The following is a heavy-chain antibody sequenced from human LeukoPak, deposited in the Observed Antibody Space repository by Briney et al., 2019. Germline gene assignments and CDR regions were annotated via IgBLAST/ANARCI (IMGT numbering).Heavy chain of an antibody. J-gene: IGHJ4*02. D-gene: IGHD3-9*01. CDR3: ARVHYDVLSSSYKWTPDY. V-gene: IGHV3-21*01. CDR2: ITSGGDYI. Sequence: GGSLRLSCAASGFTFNTFNMNWVRQAPGKGLEWVSSITSGGDYIYYADSVKGRFTTSRDNAKNSLSLQLNSLRVEDTAVYYCARVHYDVLSSSYKWTPDYWGQGTLVTVSS. CDR1: GFTFNTFN.